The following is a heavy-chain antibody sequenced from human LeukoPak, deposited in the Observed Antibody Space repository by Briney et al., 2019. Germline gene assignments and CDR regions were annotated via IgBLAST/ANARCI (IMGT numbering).Heavy chain of an antibody. D-gene: IGHD5-18*01. J-gene: IGHJ4*02. CDR1: GYSFTSYW. V-gene: IGHV5-51*01. Sequence: GESLKIPCKGSGYSFTSYWIGWVRQMPGKGLEWMGIIYPGDSDTRYSPSFQGQVTISADKSISTAYLQWSSLKASDTAMYYCARLGYSYGGNDYFDYWGQGTLVTVSS. CDR2: IYPGDSDT. CDR3: ARLGYSYGGNDYFDY.